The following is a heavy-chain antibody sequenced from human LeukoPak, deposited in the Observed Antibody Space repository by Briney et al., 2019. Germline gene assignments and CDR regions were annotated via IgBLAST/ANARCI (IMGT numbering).Heavy chain of an antibody. CDR3: ARFARALYNNYFDY. CDR2: INPNSGGT. CDR1: GYTFTDYY. D-gene: IGHD1-1*01. Sequence: GASVKVSCKTSGYTFTDYYMHWVRRAPGQGLEWMGWINPNSGGTNYAQKFQGRVTMTRDTSISTAYMELSRLRSDDTAVYYCARFARALYNNYFDYWGQGTLVTVSS. J-gene: IGHJ4*02. V-gene: IGHV1-2*02.